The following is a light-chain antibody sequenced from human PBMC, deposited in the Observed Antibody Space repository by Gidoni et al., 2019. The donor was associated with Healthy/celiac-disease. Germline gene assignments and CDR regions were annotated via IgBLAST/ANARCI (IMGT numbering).Light chain of an antibody. Sequence: QSALTQPASVSGSPGQSITNSCTVTSSDVGSYNLVSWYQQHPGKTPKLMIYEGSKRPSGVSNRFSGSKSGNTASLTISGLQAEDESDYYCCSYAGSSTFVFGGGTKLTVL. CDR2: EGS. V-gene: IGLV2-23*01. CDR1: SSDVGSYNL. J-gene: IGLJ2*01. CDR3: CSYAGSSTFV.